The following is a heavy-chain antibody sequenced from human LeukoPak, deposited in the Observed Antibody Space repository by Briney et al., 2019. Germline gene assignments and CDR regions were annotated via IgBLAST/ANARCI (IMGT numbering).Heavy chain of an antibody. J-gene: IGHJ4*02. D-gene: IGHD3-16*01. CDR2: IYHSGSA. V-gene: IGHV4-4*02. CDR3: ARSLGWGPANS. CDR1: GGSITSSNW. Sequence: SGTLSLTCTVSGGSITSSNWWSWVRQPPGRGLEWIGEIYHSGSANYNPSLKSRVTISVDKSKKQFSLKLKSVTAADTAVYYCARSLGWGPANSWGQGTLVTVSS.